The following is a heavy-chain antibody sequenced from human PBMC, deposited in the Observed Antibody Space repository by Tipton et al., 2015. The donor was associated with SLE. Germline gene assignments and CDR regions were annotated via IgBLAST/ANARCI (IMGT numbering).Heavy chain of an antibody. Sequence: GLVKPSETLSLTCTVSGASISTSYWTWIRQSPGKGLEWIGHIYDSGSTNYNPSLNSRVTISVDTSKNQFSLKLSSVTAADTAVYFCARDELVVIPPVLTYYYGMDVWGQGTTVTVSS. CDR3: ARDELVVIPPVLTYYYGMDV. CDR2: IYDSGST. CDR1: GASISTSY. D-gene: IGHD2-2*01. J-gene: IGHJ6*02. V-gene: IGHV4-59*12.